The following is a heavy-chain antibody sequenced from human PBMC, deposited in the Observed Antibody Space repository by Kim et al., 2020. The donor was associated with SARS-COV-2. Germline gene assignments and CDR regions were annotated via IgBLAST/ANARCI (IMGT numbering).Heavy chain of an antibody. CDR3: ARGPQSQLWPPVTSPPFGY. J-gene: IGHJ4*02. CDR1: GGSFSGYY. Sequence: SETLSLTCAVYGGSFSGYYWSWIRQPPGKGLEWIGEINHSGSTNYNPSLKSRVTISVDTSKNQFSLKLSSVTAADTAVYYCARGPQSQLWPPVTSPPFGYWGQGALVTVSA. V-gene: IGHV4-34*01. CDR2: INHSGST. D-gene: IGHD5-18*01.